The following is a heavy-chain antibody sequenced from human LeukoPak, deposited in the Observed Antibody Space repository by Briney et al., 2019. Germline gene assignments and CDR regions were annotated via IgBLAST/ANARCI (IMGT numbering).Heavy chain of an antibody. CDR2: IIPILVIA. CDR3: ARDPQTIVVVPAAPPYYYYGMDV. D-gene: IGHD2-2*01. Sequence: GASVKVSCKASGSTFSSYAISWVRQAPGQGLEWMGRIIPILVIANYAQKFQGRVTITAYKSTSTAYMELSSLRSEDTAMYYCARDPQTIVVVPAAPPYYYYGMDVWGQGTTVTVSS. CDR1: GSTFSSYA. J-gene: IGHJ6*02. V-gene: IGHV1-69*04.